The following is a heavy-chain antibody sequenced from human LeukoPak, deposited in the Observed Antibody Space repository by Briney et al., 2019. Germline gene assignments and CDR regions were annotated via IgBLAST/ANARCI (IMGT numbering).Heavy chain of an antibody. Sequence: GGSLRLSCAASGFTFSSYGMHWVRQAPGKGLEWVAVISYDGSNKYYADSVKGRFTISRDNSKNTLYLQMNSLRAVDTAVYYCAKVPAEHWGQGTLVTVSS. V-gene: IGHV3-30*18. CDR2: ISYDGSNK. CDR1: GFTFSSYG. D-gene: IGHD1-14*01. CDR3: AKVPAEH. J-gene: IGHJ4*02.